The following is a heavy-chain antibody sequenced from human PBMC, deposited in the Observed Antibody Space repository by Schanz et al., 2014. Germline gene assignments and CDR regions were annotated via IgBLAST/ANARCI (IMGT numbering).Heavy chain of an antibody. D-gene: IGHD3-10*01. CDR3: ARWFLIRGVILDS. CDR1: GFAFSSYG. Sequence: EAQLLESGGGLVQPGGSLRLSCLASGFAFSSYGMNWLRQAPGEGLEWVSVIGGDGTTTYYADSVKGRFTISRDNSRDTVYLQMNSLRADDTAMYYCARWFLIRGVILDSWGQGTLVTVSS. J-gene: IGHJ4*02. V-gene: IGHV3-23*01. CDR2: IGGDGTTT.